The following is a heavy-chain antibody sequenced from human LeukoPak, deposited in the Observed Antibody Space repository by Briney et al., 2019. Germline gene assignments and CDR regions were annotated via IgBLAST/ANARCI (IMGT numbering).Heavy chain of an antibody. D-gene: IGHD6-19*01. Sequence: ASVKVSCKASGYTFTSYDINWVRQATGQGLEWMGWMNPNSGNTGYAQKFQGRVTITRNTSISTAYMELSSLRSEDTAVYYCAREPRYSSGWYTGPPDAFDIWGQGTMVTVSS. V-gene: IGHV1-8*03. CDR1: GYTFTSYD. CDR2: MNPNSGNT. CDR3: AREPRYSSGWYTGPPDAFDI. J-gene: IGHJ3*02.